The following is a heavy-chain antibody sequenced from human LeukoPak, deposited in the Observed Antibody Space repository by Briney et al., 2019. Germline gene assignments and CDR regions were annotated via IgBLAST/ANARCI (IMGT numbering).Heavy chain of an antibody. CDR2: ISGYNAYT. CDR3: ARGSTAWYYYDSSGYYRGAVDY. V-gene: IGHV1-18*01. Sequence: ASVKVSCKASGYTFTTFGISWVRQAPGQGLEWMGWISGYNAYTTYAQKFQGRVTMTTDTSTSTAYMELRSLRSDDTAVYYCARGSTAWYYYDSSGYYRGAVDYWGQGTLVTVSS. J-gene: IGHJ4*02. D-gene: IGHD3-22*01. CDR1: GYTFTTFG.